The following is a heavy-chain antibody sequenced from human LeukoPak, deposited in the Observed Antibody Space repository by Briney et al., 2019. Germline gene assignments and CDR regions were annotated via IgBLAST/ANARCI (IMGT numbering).Heavy chain of an antibody. CDR2: INPNSSGT. D-gene: IGHD2-21*02. J-gene: IGHJ6*02. CDR3: ARAGSRWVTATPTSPDYYYGMDV. V-gene: IGHV1-2*02. Sequence: ASVKVSCKASGYTFTDYYIHWVRQAPGQGLEWMGWINPNSSGTKYAQKFQGRVIMTRDTSITTPYMDLIRLTSDDTAIYYCARAGSRWVTATPTSPDYYYGMDVWGQGTTVTVSS. CDR1: GYTFTDYY.